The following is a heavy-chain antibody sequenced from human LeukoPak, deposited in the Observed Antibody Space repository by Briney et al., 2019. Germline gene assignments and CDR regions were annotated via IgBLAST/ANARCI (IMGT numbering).Heavy chain of an antibody. Sequence: PSETLSLTCTVSSGSISSGSYYWSWIRQPAGKGLEWIGRIYTSGSTNYNPSLKSRVTISVDTSKNQFSLKLSSVTAADTAVYYCARGGRYSSSYYYYYYMDVWGKGTTVTVS. J-gene: IGHJ6*03. CDR3: ARGGRYSSSYYYYYYMDV. CDR1: SGSISSGSYY. V-gene: IGHV4-61*02. CDR2: IYTSGST. D-gene: IGHD6-6*01.